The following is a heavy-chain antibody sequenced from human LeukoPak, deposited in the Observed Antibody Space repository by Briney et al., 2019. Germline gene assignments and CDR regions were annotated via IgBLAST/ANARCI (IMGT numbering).Heavy chain of an antibody. Sequence: SETLSLTCIVSGASVGSNDYFWNWIRQPAGKGLEWIGRIYASGYTQYNPSLKSRVTMSLDRFKNQFSLNMNSVTAADSAVYFCARYREGYNHVPHALDMWGQGTVVSVS. CDR2: IYASGYT. D-gene: IGHD5-24*01. J-gene: IGHJ3*02. V-gene: IGHV4-61*02. CDR3: ARYREGYNHVPHALDM. CDR1: GASVGSNDYF.